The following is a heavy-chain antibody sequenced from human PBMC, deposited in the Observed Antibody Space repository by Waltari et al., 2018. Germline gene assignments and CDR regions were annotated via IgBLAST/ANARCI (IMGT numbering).Heavy chain of an antibody. CDR1: GFTFSSYA. CDR3: AKEVTIFGVVIIGNWFDP. D-gene: IGHD3-3*01. Sequence: EVQLLESGGGLVQPGGSLRLSCAASGFTFSSYAMSWVRQAPGQGLEWVSAISGSGGSTYYADSVKGRFTISRDNSKNTLYLQMNSLRAEDTAVYYCAKEVTIFGVVIIGNWFDPWGQGTLVTVSS. J-gene: IGHJ5*02. CDR2: ISGSGGST. V-gene: IGHV3-23*01.